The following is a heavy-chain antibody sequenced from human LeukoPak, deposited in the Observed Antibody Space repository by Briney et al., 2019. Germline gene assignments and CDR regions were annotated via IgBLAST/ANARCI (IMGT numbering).Heavy chain of an antibody. D-gene: IGHD3-10*01. CDR3: ARVGYYYGSGRSFRWFDP. Sequence: SETLSLTCTVSGGSISSYYWSWIRQPPGKGLEWIGYIYYSGSTNYNPSLKSRVTISVDTSKNQFSLKLSSVTAADTAVYYCARVGYYYGSGRSFRWFDPWGQGTLVTVSS. CDR1: GGSISSYY. V-gene: IGHV4-59*01. J-gene: IGHJ5*02. CDR2: IYYSGST.